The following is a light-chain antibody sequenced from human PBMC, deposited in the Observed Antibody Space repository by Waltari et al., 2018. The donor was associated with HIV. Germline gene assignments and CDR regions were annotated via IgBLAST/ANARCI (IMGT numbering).Light chain of an antibody. V-gene: IGLV2-14*03. CDR2: DVT. CDR1: SSDVGGYNF. CDR3: ESYTSTSVWV. J-gene: IGLJ3*02. Sequence: QSALTQPASVSGSPGQSITISCTGSSSDVGGYNFVSWYQQHPGKAPSVFIYDVTTRPSGVSDRFSCSRSGDTASLTISGLQPEDEADYYCESYTSTSVWVFGGGTRLTVL.